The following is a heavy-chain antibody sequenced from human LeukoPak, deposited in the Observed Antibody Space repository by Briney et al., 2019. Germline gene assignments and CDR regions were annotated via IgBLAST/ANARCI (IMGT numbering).Heavy chain of an antibody. Sequence: ASVKVSCKASGYTFTSCFIHWVRQAPGQGLEWMGVINPSGGSTSYAQKFQGRVTMTRDTYTSTVSMELSSLRFEDTAVYYCARGPYSGDWHFDFWGQGTLVTVSS. CDR3: ARGPYSGDWHFDF. CDR2: INPSGGST. J-gene: IGHJ4*02. CDR1: GYTFTSCF. D-gene: IGHD6-19*01. V-gene: IGHV1-46*01.